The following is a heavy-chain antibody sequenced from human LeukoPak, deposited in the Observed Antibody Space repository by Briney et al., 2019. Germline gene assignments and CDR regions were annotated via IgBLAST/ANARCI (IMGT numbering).Heavy chain of an antibody. V-gene: IGHV1-69*05. CDR1: GGTFSSYA. CDR3: ARGGDYVYFDY. D-gene: IGHD4-17*01. CDR2: IIPIFGTA. J-gene: IGHJ4*02. Sequence: SVKVSCKASGGTFSSYAISWVRQAPGQGLEWMGGIIPIFGTANYAQKFQGRVTMTRDMSTSTVYMELSSLRSEDTAVYYCARGGDYVYFDYWGQGTLVTVSS.